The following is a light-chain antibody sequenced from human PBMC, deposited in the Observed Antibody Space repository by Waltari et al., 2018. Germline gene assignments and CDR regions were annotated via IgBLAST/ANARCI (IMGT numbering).Light chain of an antibody. Sequence: QSALTQPASVSGSPGQSTTISCTGTSSGIGDYNIVPWYQHHPGEAPKLVIYDVTKRPSGISNRFSGSKSGNTASLTISGLQAEDEANYVCASYTSSDSFVVFGGGTKLTVL. CDR2: DVT. CDR1: SSGIGDYNI. J-gene: IGLJ2*01. CDR3: ASYTSSDSFVV. V-gene: IGLV2-14*03.